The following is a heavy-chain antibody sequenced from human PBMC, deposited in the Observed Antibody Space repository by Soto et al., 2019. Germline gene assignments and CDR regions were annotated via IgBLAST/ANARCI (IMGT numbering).Heavy chain of an antibody. J-gene: IGHJ6*02. CDR3: ARDTGPNGYNYYYFGMDV. V-gene: IGHV3-30-3*01. CDR2: ISYDGSDK. D-gene: IGHD5-18*01. Sequence: QVHLVESGGGVVQPGRSLRLSCAASGLTFSNYAMHGVRQAQAKGLEWVAVISYDGSDKYNANSVKGRFTISRDNSKNTLYLQMNSLRAEDTAVYYCARDTGPNGYNYYYFGMDVWGQGTTVTVSS. CDR1: GLTFSNYA.